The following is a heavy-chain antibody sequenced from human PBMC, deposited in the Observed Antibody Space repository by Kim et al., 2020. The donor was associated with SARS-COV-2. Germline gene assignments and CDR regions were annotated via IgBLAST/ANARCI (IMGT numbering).Heavy chain of an antibody. CDR3: ASDTFLYGLDV. D-gene: IGHD3-3*02. CDR1: GFTFSNYW. V-gene: IGHV3-74*01. Sequence: GGSLRLSCAASGFTFSNYWMHWVRQAPGKGLVWVSSIKSDGTKITYADSVKGRFTISRDNANNTLYLQMNNLRAEDTAVYYCASDTFLYGLDVWGQGTMVTVSS. J-gene: IGHJ6*01. CDR2: IKSDGTKI.